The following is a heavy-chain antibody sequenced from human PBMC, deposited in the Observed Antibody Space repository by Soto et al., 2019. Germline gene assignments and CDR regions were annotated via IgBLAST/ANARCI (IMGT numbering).Heavy chain of an antibody. D-gene: IGHD1-26*01. J-gene: IGHJ4*02. Sequence: QVQLVESGGGVVQPGRSLRLSCAASGFTFSDYAMHWVRQAPGKGLEWVAGVSYDATNKYYADSVKDRFTISRDNSKNTLYLQMNSLRAEDTSVYYCARDKNGGSYFGFDYWGQGTLVTVSS. CDR3: ARDKNGGSYFGFDY. V-gene: IGHV3-30-3*01. CDR2: VSYDATNK. CDR1: GFTFSDYA.